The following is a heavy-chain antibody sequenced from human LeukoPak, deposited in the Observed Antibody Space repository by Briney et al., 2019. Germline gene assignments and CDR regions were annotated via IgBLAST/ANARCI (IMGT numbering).Heavy chain of an antibody. J-gene: IGHJ4*02. D-gene: IGHD6-13*01. CDR2: ISAGGVST. V-gene: IGHV3-23*01. CDR3: AKDAAPTAAGALYYFDY. CDR1: GFTFSSYW. Sequence: GGSLRLSCAVSGFTFSSYWMHWVRQAPGKGLEWVSAISAGGVSTYYADSVKGRFTISRDNSKNTLFLQMNSLRAEDTAVYYCAKDAAPTAAGALYYFDYWGQGTLVTVSS.